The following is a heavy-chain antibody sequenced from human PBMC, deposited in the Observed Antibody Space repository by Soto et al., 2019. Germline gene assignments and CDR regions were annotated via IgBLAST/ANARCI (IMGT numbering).Heavy chain of an antibody. CDR3: AKENIASASNMDV. Sequence: GGSLRLSCAASGFTFSNYAISWVRQAPGRGLEWVSGITGSASSTYYADSVKGRFTISRDNSKNTLYLQMNSLRAEDTAVYYCAKENIASASNMDVWGQGPTVTVFS. CDR2: ITGSASST. D-gene: IGHD6-13*01. V-gene: IGHV3-23*01. CDR1: GFTFSNYA. J-gene: IGHJ6*02.